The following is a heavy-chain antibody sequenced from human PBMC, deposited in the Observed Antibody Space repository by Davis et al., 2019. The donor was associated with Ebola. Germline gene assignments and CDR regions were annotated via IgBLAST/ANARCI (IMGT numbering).Heavy chain of an antibody. CDR3: ARSRITMLRGGNWYFDR. Sequence: ASVKVSCKASGYTFMNSYIHWMRQAPGQGLEWMGWINPNSGGTNYAQNFQGRVTMTRDTSISTAYMELSRLRSDDTAVYYCARSRITMLRGGNWYFDRWGRGTLVTVSS. V-gene: IGHV1-2*02. D-gene: IGHD3-10*01. CDR1: GYTFMNSY. CDR2: INPNSGGT. J-gene: IGHJ2*01.